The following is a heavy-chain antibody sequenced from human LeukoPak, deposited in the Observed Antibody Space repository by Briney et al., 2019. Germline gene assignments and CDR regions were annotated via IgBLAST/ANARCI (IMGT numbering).Heavy chain of an antibody. D-gene: IGHD6-13*01. J-gene: IGHJ5*02. Sequence: PSETLSLTCTVSGGSISSYYWSWIRQPPGKGLEWIGYIYYSGSTNYHPSLKSRVTISVDTSKNQFSLKLSSVTAADTAVYYCARAPWKQLSTGYNWFDPWGQGTLVTVSS. CDR3: ARAPWKQLSTGYNWFDP. CDR1: GGSISSYY. V-gene: IGHV4-59*01. CDR2: IYYSGST.